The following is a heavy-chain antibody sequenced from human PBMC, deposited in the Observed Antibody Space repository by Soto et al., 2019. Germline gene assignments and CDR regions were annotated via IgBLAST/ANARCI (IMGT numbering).Heavy chain of an antibody. Sequence: GGSLRLSCAASGFTFSSYAMSWVRQAPGKGLERVSAISGSGGSTYYADSVKGRFTISRDNSKNTLYLQMNSLRAEDTAVYYCAKNSGYDPYYYYGMDVWGQGTTVTVSS. CDR3: AKNSGYDPYYYYGMDV. V-gene: IGHV3-23*01. J-gene: IGHJ6*02. D-gene: IGHD5-12*01. CDR1: GFTFSSYA. CDR2: ISGSGGST.